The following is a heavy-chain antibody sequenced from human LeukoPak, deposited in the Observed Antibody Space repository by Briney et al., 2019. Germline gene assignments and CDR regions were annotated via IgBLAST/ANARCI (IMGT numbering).Heavy chain of an antibody. CDR3: ARRKSSSSYYYYYGMDV. V-gene: IGHV4-39*01. CDR1: GGSISSSSYY. CDR2: IYYSGST. J-gene: IGHJ6*02. Sequence: SETLSLTCTVSGGSISSSSYYWGRIRQPPGQGLEWIGSIYYSGSTYYNPSLKSRVTISVDTSKNQFSLKLSSVTAADTAVYYCARRKSSSSYYYYYGMDVWGQGTTVTVSS. D-gene: IGHD6-6*01.